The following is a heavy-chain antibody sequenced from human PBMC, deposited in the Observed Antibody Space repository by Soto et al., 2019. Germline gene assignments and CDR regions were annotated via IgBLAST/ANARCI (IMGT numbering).Heavy chain of an antibody. Sequence: QVQLQESGPGLVKPSETLSLTCTVSGGSISSYYWSWIRQPPGKGLEWIGSIYYSGSTNYNPSLKSRVTRSVDTSKNQFSLKLSSVTAADTAVYYCARVKAILNAFDIWGQGTMVTVSS. CDR1: GGSISSYY. CDR2: IYYSGST. D-gene: IGHD3-9*01. V-gene: IGHV4-59*01. CDR3: ARVKAILNAFDI. J-gene: IGHJ3*02.